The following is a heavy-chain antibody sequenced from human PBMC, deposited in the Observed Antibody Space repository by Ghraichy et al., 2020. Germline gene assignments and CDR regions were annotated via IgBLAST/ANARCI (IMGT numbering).Heavy chain of an antibody. CDR2: ITSISIYI. CDR1: GFTFSDYS. J-gene: IGHJ4*02. CDR3: AKSQQQLVPDY. D-gene: IGHD6-13*01. Sequence: GGSLRLSCAASGFTFSDYSMNWFRQAPGKGLEWVSSITSISIYIHYADSVKGRFTISRDNAKNSLHLQMDSLRADDTAVYYCAKSQQQLVPDYWGQGTLVTVSS. V-gene: IGHV3-21*01.